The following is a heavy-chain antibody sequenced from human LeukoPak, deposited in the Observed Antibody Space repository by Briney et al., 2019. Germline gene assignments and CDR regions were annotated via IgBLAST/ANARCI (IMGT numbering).Heavy chain of an antibody. CDR1: GYTFTGYY. D-gene: IGHD3-3*01. V-gene: IGHV1-2*02. CDR3: AKETLRFLEWLNY. J-gene: IGHJ4*02. CDR2: INPNSGGT. Sequence: ASVKVSCKASGYTFTGYYKHWVRQAPGQGLEWMGWINPNSGGTNYAQKFQGRVTMTRDTSISTAYMELSRLRSDDTAVYYCAKETLRFLEWLNYWGQGTLVTVSS.